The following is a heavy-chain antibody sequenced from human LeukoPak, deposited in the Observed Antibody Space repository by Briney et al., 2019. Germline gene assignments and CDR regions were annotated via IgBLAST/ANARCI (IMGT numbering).Heavy chain of an antibody. CDR2: IYTSGST. CDR1: GGSISSYY. D-gene: IGHD3-10*01. V-gene: IGHV4-4*07. CDR3: ARYSGSYPTYYFDY. J-gene: IGHJ4*02. Sequence: PSETLSLTCTVSGGSISSYYWSWIRQPAGKGLEWIGRIYTSGSTNYNPSLKSRVTMSVDTSKNQFSLKLSSVTAADTAVYYCARYSGSYPTYYFDYWGQGTLVTVSS.